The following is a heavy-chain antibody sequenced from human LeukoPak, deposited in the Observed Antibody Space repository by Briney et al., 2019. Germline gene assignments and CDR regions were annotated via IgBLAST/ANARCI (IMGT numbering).Heavy chain of an antibody. V-gene: IGHV3-48*01. CDR3: ASGIVVVPADYYYYMDV. CDR2: ISSSSSTI. J-gene: IGHJ6*03. D-gene: IGHD2-2*01. CDR1: GFTFSSYS. Sequence: GGSLRLSCAASGFTFSSYSMNWVRQAPGKGLEWVSYISSSSSTIYYADPVKGRFTISRDNAKNSLYLQMNSLRAEDTAVYYCASGIVVVPADYYYYMDVWGKGTTVTVSS.